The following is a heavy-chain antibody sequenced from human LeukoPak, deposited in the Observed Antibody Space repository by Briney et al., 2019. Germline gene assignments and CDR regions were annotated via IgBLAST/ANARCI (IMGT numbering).Heavy chain of an antibody. J-gene: IGHJ4*02. CDR2: ITSSTGHI. CDR3: ARGWNYIEY. Sequence: PGGSLRLSCAASGFTFNNYNMNWVRQAPGKGLEWVSSITSSTGHIYYADSVQGRFTISRDNAKNSLYLQMNGLRAEDTVVYYCARGWNYIEYRGQGALVTVSS. D-gene: IGHD2-15*01. CDR1: GFTFNNYN. V-gene: IGHV3-21*01.